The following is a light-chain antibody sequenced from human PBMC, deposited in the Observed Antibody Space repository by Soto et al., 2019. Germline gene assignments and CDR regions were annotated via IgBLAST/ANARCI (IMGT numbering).Light chain of an antibody. CDR3: QQYNSYSQT. J-gene: IGKJ1*01. Sequence: DSQMIESRSTLSASVGDRVTITCRASQSISSWLAWYQQKPGKAPKLLIYDASSLESGAPSRFSGSGSGTEFTLTISSLQPDDFATYYCQQYNSYSQTSGQ. CDR2: DAS. CDR1: QSISSW. V-gene: IGKV1-5*01.